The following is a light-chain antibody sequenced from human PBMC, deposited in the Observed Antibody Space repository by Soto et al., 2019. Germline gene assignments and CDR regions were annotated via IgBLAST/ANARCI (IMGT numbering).Light chain of an antibody. Sequence: ETVLTQSPATLSVSPGETATLSCTTSQGLNRNLAWYQQKLGQAPRVLIYDASNRATGIPARFSGSGSGTEFPITITSLETEDFAVYYCQQRSNWPPITFGLGTRLEIK. CDR3: QQRSNWPPIT. J-gene: IGKJ5*01. CDR1: QGLNRN. CDR2: DAS. V-gene: IGKV3-11*01.